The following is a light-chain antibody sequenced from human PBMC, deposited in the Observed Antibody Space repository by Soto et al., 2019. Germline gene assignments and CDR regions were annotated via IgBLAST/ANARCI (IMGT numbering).Light chain of an antibody. V-gene: IGKV3-20*01. Sequence: EIVLTQSPGTLSLSPGERATLSCSASQSVRNNYLAWYQQRPGQAPRLLIYAAPSRATGIPDRFSGSGSGTDFTLTISRLEPEDFAVYYCQQYGSSPWTFGQGTKVDIK. J-gene: IGKJ1*01. CDR3: QQYGSSPWT. CDR2: AAP. CDR1: QSVRNNY.